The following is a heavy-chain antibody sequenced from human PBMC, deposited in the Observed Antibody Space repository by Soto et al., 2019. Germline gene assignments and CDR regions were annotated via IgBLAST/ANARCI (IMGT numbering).Heavy chain of an antibody. CDR2: INAYNGYT. J-gene: IGHJ3*02. CDR3: ARARGYCSGGSCYLYNAFDI. V-gene: IGHV1-18*01. Sequence: QVQLVQSGAEVKKPGASVKVSCKASGYTFTSYGISWVRQAPGQGLEWMGWINAYNGYTNYAQNLQGRVTMTTDTSTSTPYMELRSLRSDDTAVNYCARARGYCSGGSCYLYNAFDIWGQGKMVTGSS. CDR1: GYTFTSYG. D-gene: IGHD2-15*01.